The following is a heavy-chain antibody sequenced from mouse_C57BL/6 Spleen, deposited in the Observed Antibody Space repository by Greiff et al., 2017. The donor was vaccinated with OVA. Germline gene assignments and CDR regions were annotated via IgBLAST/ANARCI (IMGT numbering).Heavy chain of an antibody. V-gene: IGHV5-17*01. D-gene: IGHD1-1*01. CDR1: GFTFSDYG. J-gene: IGHJ3*01. Sequence: EVHLVESGGGLVKPGGSLKLSCAASGFTFSDYGMHWVRQAPEKGLEWVAYISSGSSTIYYADTVKGRFTISRDKAKNTLFRQMTSLRSEDTAMYYCARPGYGSSYAYWGQGTLVTVSA. CDR2: ISSGSSTI. CDR3: ARPGYGSSYAY.